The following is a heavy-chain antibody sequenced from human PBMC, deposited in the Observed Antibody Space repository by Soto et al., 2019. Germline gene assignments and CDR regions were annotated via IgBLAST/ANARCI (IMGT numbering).Heavy chain of an antibody. J-gene: IGHJ5*02. D-gene: IGHD3-10*01. CDR3: ASWGYYGSGKEGNWFDP. CDR1: GGSISSSSYY. Sequence: SETLSLTCTVSGGSISSSSYYWGWIRQPPGKGLEWIGSIYYSGSTYYNPSLKSRVTISVDTSKNQFSLKLSSVTAADTAVYYCASWGYYGSGKEGNWFDPWGQGTLVTVSS. CDR2: IYYSGST. V-gene: IGHV4-39*01.